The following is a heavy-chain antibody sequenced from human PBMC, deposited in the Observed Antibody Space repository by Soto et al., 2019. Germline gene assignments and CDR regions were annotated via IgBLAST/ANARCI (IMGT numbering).Heavy chain of an antibody. V-gene: IGHV3-33*01. D-gene: IGHD5-12*01. CDR2: IWYDGSNK. J-gene: IGHJ6*02. Sequence: GGSLRLSCAASGFTFSSYGMHWVRQAPGKGLEWVAVIWYDGSNKYYADSVKGRFTISRDNSKNTLYLQMNSLRAEDTAVYYCARDMVATPYYYYGMDVWGQGTTVTSP. CDR3: ARDMVATPYYYYGMDV. CDR1: GFTFSSYG.